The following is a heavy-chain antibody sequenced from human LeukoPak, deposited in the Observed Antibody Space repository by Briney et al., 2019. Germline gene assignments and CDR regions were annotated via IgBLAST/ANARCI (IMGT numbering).Heavy chain of an antibody. CDR3: ARDQRYGDYYYGMDV. J-gene: IGHJ6*02. CDR1: GYTFTSYY. CDR2: INPSGGST. D-gene: IGHD4-17*01. Sequence: ASVKVSCKASGYTFTSYYMHWVRQAPGQGLEWMGIINPSGGSTSYAQKFQGRVTMTRDTSTSTVYMELSSLRSEDTAVYYCARDQRYGDYYYGMDVWGQGTTVTVSS. V-gene: IGHV1-46*01.